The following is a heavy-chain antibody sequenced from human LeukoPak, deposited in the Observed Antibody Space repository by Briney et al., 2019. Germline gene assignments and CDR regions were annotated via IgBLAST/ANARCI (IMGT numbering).Heavy chain of an antibody. Sequence: SETLSLTCAVYGGSFSGYYWSWIRQPPGKGLEWIGEINHSGSTNYNPSLKSRVTISVDTSKDQFSLKLGSVTAADTAVYYCARERSGEWAMETSLDYWGQGTLVTVSS. V-gene: IGHV4-34*01. D-gene: IGHD1-1*01. CDR1: GGSFSGYY. CDR2: INHSGST. J-gene: IGHJ4*02. CDR3: ARERSGEWAMETSLDY.